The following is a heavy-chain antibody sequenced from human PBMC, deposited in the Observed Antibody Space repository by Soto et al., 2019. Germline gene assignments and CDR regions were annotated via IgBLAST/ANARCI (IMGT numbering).Heavy chain of an antibody. CDR3: ARQDTNYDYYYGMDV. CDR2: IYPGDSDT. D-gene: IGHD1-7*01. CDR1: GYSFTSYW. Sequence: GESLKISCKGSGYSFTSYWIGWVRQMPGKGLEWMGIIYPGDSDTRYGPSFQGQVTISADKSISTAYLQWSSLKASDTAMYYCARQDTNYDYYYGMDVWGQGTTVTVSS. V-gene: IGHV5-51*01. J-gene: IGHJ6*02.